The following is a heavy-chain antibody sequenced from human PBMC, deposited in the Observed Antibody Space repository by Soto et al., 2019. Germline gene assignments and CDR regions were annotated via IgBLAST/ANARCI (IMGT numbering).Heavy chain of an antibody. CDR3: ARDPDYGDYGTSPADDY. Sequence: ASVKVSCKASGGTFSSYAISWVRQAPGQRLEWMGWINAGNGNTKYSQKFQGRVTITRDTSASTAYMELSSLRSEDTAVYFFARDPDYGDYGTSPADDYWGQGTLVTVSS. D-gene: IGHD4-17*01. J-gene: IGHJ4*02. CDR2: INAGNGNT. CDR1: GGTFSSYA. V-gene: IGHV1-3*01.